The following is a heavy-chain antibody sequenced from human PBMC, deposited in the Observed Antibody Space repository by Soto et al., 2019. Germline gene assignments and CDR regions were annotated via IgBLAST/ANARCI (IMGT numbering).Heavy chain of an antibody. D-gene: IGHD2-15*01. J-gene: IGHJ6*04. CDR3: AKDRLDIGVVEAVARSLAYGMDV. CDR1: GFTFSSYV. V-gene: IGHV3-30*18. Sequence: LRLSCAASGFTFSSYVMHWVRQAPGKGLEWVEVISYDGSNKYYADSVKGRFTISRDNSKNTLYLQMNSLRAEDTAVYYCAKDRLDIGVVEAVARSLAYGMDVWGKGTRVTVSS. CDR2: ISYDGSNK.